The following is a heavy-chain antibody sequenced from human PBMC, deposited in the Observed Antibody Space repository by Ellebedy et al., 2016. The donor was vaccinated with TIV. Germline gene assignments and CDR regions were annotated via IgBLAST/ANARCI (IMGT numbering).Heavy chain of an antibody. V-gene: IGHV4-34*01. J-gene: IGHJ6*02. CDR2: INHSGST. Sequence: SETLSLTXTVSGGSFSSYFWSWIRQPPGKGLEWIGAINHSGSTNYNPSLTSRVTISVDTSKNQFSLKLSPVTAADTAVYYCARRVGGYYAGGMDVWGQGTTVTVSS. D-gene: IGHD3-22*01. CDR3: ARRVGGYYAGGMDV. CDR1: GGSFSSYF.